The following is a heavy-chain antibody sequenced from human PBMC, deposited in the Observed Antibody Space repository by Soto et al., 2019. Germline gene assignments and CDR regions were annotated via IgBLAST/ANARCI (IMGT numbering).Heavy chain of an antibody. D-gene: IGHD2-8*01. Sequence: SGGSLRLSCAASGFTFSSYAMSWVRQAPGKGLEWVSAVTGSGGSTYYADSVKGRFTISRDNSKNTLYLQMNSLRAEDTAIYYCAKNWWEGHCTNGVCRPQGNFDYWGQGTLVTVSS. CDR2: VTGSGGST. CDR1: GFTFSSYA. V-gene: IGHV3-23*01. J-gene: IGHJ4*02. CDR3: AKNWWEGHCTNGVCRPQGNFDY.